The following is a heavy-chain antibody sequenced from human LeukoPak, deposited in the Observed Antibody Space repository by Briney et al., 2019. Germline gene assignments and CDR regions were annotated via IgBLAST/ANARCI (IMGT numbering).Heavy chain of an antibody. CDR3: ARRVAVARRDAFDI. V-gene: IGHV3-66*01. D-gene: IGHD6-19*01. CDR1: GFTVSTKY. J-gene: IGHJ3*02. CDR2: INSGGTT. Sequence: PGGSLRLSCAASGFTVSTKYMAWVRQAPGKGLEWVSFINSGGTTNYADSVKGRFTISRDYSKNTLNLQMNSLRAEDTAVYYCARRVAVARRDAFDIWGQGTMVTVSS.